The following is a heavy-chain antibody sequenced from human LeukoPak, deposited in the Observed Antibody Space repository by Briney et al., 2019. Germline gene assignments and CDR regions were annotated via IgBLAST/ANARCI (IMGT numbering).Heavy chain of an antibody. V-gene: IGHV3-7*01. CDR3: ARGYSGSYC. CDR2: IKQDGSEK. CDR1: GGSISSYY. J-gene: IGHJ4*02. D-gene: IGHD1-26*01. Sequence: ETLSLTCTVSGGSISSYYWSWIRQPPGKGLEWVANIKQDGSEKYYVDSVKGRFTISRDNAKNSLYLQMNSLRAEDTAVYYCARGYSGSYCWGQGTLVTVSS.